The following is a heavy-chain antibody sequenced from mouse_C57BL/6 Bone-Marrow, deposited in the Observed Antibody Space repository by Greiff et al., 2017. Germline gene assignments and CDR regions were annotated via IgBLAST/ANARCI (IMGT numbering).Heavy chain of an antibody. J-gene: IGHJ3*01. V-gene: IGHV1-15*01. Sequence: LQESGAELVRPGASVTLSCKASGYTFTDYEMHWVKQTPVHGLEWIGAIDPETGGTAYNQKFKGKAILTADKSSSTAYMELRSLTSEDSAVYYCTQIYYGYDVFAYWGQGTLVTVSA. CDR1: GYTFTDYE. D-gene: IGHD2-2*01. CDR2: IDPETGGT. CDR3: TQIYYGYDVFAY.